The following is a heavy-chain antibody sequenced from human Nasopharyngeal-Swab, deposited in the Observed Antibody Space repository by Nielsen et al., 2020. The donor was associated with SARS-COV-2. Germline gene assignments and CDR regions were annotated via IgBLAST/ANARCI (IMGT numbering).Heavy chain of an antibody. D-gene: IGHD4-23*01. CDR2: IYPGDSDT. V-gene: IGHV5-51*01. Sequence: GEPLKISCKGSGYSFTSYWIGWVRQMPGKGLEWMGIIYPGDSDTRYSPSFQGQVTISADKSISTAYLQWSSLKASDTAMYYCARQTIYGGNSHDAFDIWGQGTMVTVSS. J-gene: IGHJ3*02. CDR1: GYSFTSYW. CDR3: ARQTIYGGNSHDAFDI.